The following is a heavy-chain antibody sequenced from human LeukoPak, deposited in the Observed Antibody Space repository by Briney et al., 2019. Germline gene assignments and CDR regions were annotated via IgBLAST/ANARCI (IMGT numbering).Heavy chain of an antibody. Sequence: SETLSLTCTVSGGSISSYYWSWIRQPPGKGLEWIGYIYYSGSTNYNPSLKSRVTISVDTSKNQFSLKMNSVTAADTAVYYCARWVSASIDYWGQGTLVTVSS. D-gene: IGHD1-26*01. J-gene: IGHJ4*02. CDR2: IYYSGST. CDR1: GGSISSYY. V-gene: IGHV4-59*01. CDR3: ARWVSASIDY.